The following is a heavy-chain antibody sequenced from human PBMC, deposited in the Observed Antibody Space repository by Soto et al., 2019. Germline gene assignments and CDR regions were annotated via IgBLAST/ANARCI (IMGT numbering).Heavy chain of an antibody. D-gene: IGHD4-4*01. V-gene: IGHV5-51*01. CDR1: GYTFTDYW. J-gene: IGHJ6*02. CDR2: IYPGDSDT. CDR3: ASSISNFRYYYHANDV. Sequence: GESLKISCKGSGYTFTDYWIGWVRQLPGKGLEWMGIIYPGDSDTRYSPSFQGHVTITVDKSTNTAYLQWNTLRASDTAMYYCASSISNFRYYYHANDVSGQGTSVTVS.